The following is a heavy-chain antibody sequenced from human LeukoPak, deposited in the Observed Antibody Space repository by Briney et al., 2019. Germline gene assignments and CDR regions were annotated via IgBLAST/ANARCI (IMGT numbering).Heavy chain of an antibody. J-gene: IGHJ4*02. Sequence: PSDTLSLTCTVSGGSIIGYFWSWIRQPAGKGLDWIGRIHDNGGSNHNPSLKSRVTIALDTSGNQVSLTLTSATAADTAVYYCARAPSGCGGTCPSDHWGPGTLVTVSS. CDR2: IHDNGGS. V-gene: IGHV4-4*07. CDR3: ARAPSGCGGTCPSDH. CDR1: GGSIIGYF. D-gene: IGHD2-15*01.